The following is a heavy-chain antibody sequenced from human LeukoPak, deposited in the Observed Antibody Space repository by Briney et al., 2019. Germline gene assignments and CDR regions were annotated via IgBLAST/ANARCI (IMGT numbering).Heavy chain of an antibody. V-gene: IGHV3-23*01. D-gene: IGHD2-15*01. CDR3: AKQLGYCSDGSCYFPY. Sequence: GGSLRLSCAASGFTLSSSGMSWVRQAPGKGLEWVSAISNNGGYTYYADSVQGRFTISRDNSKSTLCLQMNSLRAEDTAVYYCAKQLGYCSDGSCYFPYWGQGTLVTVSS. CDR2: ISNNGGYT. CDR1: GFTLSSSG. J-gene: IGHJ4*02.